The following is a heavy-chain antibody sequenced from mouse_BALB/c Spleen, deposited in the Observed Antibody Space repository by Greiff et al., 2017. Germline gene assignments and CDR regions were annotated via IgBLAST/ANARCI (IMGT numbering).Heavy chain of an antibody. CDR3: ARYHYGSSYRYFDV. V-gene: IGHV1-63*02. J-gene: IGHJ1*01. CDR1: GYTFTNYW. D-gene: IGHD1-1*01. Sequence: VKLVESGAELVRPGTSVKISCKASGYTFTNYWLGWVKQRPGHGLEWIGDIYPGGGYTNYNEKFKGKATLTADTSSSTAYMQLSSLTSEDSAVYFCARYHYGSSYRYFDVWGAGTTVTVS. CDR2: IYPGGGYT.